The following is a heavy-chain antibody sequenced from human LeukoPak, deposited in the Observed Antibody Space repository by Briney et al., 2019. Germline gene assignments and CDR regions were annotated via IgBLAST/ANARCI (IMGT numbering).Heavy chain of an antibody. J-gene: IGHJ3*02. CDR3: ARDSIVVPAAILSDAFDI. CDR2: ISSSSSYI. CDR1: GFTFSSYS. Sequence: TGGSLRLSCAASGFTFSSYSMNWVRQAPGKGLEWVSSISSSSSYIYYADSVKGRFTISRDNAKNSLYLQMNSLRAEDTAVYYGARDSIVVPAAILSDAFDIWGQGTMVTVSS. V-gene: IGHV3-21*01. D-gene: IGHD2-2*02.